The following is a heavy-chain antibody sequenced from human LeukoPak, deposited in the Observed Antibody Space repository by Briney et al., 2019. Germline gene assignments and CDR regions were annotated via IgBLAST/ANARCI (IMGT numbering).Heavy chain of an antibody. CDR2: ISSSSSTI. V-gene: IGHV3-11*04. J-gene: IGHJ4*02. D-gene: IGHD4-17*01. CDR1: GGSFSGYY. Sequence: LSLTCAVYGGSFSGYYWSWIRQPPGKGLEWVSYISSSSSTIYYADSVKGRFTISRDNAKNSLYLQMNSLRAEDTAVYYCARWDYVKASGYWGQGTLVTVSS. CDR3: ARWDYVKASGY.